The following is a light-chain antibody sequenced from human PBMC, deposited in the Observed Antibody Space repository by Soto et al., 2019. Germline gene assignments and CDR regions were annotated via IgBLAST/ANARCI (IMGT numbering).Light chain of an antibody. J-gene: IGLJ1*01. CDR3: SSYSGTNYHYV. CDR1: SSDVGGYNY. CDR2: EVS. Sequence: QSVLTQPPSASGSFGQSVTISCTGTSSDVGGYNYVSWYHQHPGKAPKLMIYEVSERPSGVPDRFSGSKSGNTASLTVSGLQADDEAEYYCSSYSGTNYHYVFGTGTKVTVL. V-gene: IGLV2-8*01.